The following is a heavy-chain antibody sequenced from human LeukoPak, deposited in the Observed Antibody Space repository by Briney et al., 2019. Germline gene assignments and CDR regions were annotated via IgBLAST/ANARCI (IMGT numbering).Heavy chain of an antibody. Sequence: PGGSLRLSCAASGFTVTNYWMHWVRQAPGKGLVWVSRISPDGTNTTYADSVKGRITISRDNAKNTVYLQMNSLGAEDTAVYFCARGGRYSSPLDYWGQGTLVTVSS. CDR1: GFTVTNYW. V-gene: IGHV3-74*01. J-gene: IGHJ4*02. D-gene: IGHD6-19*01. CDR2: ISPDGTNT. CDR3: ARGGRYSSPLDY.